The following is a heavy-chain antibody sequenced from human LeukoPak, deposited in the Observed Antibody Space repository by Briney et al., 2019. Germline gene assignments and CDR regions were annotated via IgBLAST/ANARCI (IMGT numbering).Heavy chain of an antibody. J-gene: IGHJ4*02. D-gene: IGHD6-13*01. V-gene: IGHV3-30*02. CDR1: GFTFNNFG. Sequence: GGSLRLSCAASGFTFNNFGMHWVRQAPGKGLDWVTFIQYNGNNKYYADSVKGRFTISRDNSKNTLYLQMNSLRVEDTAVYYCAKALGQQLVPDDYWGQGTLVTVSS. CDR2: IQYNGNNK. CDR3: AKALGQQLVPDDY.